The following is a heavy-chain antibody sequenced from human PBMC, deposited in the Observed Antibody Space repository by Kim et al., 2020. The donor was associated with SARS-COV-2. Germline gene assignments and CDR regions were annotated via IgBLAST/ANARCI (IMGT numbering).Heavy chain of an antibody. V-gene: IGHV7-4-1*02. CDR2: INTNTGNP. CDR1: GYTFTSYA. Sequence: ASVKVSCKASGYTFTSYAMNWVRLAPGQGLEWIGWINTNTGNPTYAQGFTGRFVFSLDTSVSTAYLQISSLKAEDTAVYYCARDLSFYGSGVNYYYYGMDVWGQGTTVTVSS. D-gene: IGHD3-10*01. J-gene: IGHJ6*02. CDR3: ARDLSFYGSGVNYYYYGMDV.